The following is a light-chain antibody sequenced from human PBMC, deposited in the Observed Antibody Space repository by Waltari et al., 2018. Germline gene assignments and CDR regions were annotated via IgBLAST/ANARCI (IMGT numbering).Light chain of an antibody. Sequence: NFMLTQPHSVSESPGKTVTISCSGSSGSIASNYVQWYQQRPGSAPNTVNYEDHQIPSGVPDRFSGSIDSSSNSAALPISGLKTEDEADYYCQSYDGTNWVFGGGTKLTVL. CDR1: SGSIASNY. CDR3: QSYDGTNWV. CDR2: EDH. J-gene: IGLJ3*02. V-gene: IGLV6-57*02.